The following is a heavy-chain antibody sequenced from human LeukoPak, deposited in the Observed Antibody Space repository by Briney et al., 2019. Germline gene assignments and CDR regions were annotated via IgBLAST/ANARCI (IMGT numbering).Heavy chain of an antibody. Sequence: PSETLSLTCAVSGGSISSGGYSWSWIRQPPGKGLEWIGSISHSGPTYYNPSLKSRVTISVDTSKNQFSLKLTSVTAADTAVYYCARLGPHLDFWGQGTLVTVSS. V-gene: IGHV4-30-2*01. D-gene: IGHD7-27*01. CDR1: GGSISSGGYS. CDR3: ARLGPHLDF. J-gene: IGHJ4*02. CDR2: ISHSGPT.